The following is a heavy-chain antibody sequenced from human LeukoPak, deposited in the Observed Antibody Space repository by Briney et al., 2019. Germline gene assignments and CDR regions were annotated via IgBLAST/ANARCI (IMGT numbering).Heavy chain of an antibody. D-gene: IGHD3-22*01. Sequence: ASVKVSCKASGYTFTSYDINWVRQATGQGLEWMGWMNPNSGNTGYAQKFQGRVTITRNTSISTAYMELSSLRSGDTAVYYCARAQRGYYDSRGYYYPGAFDIWGQGTMVTVS. CDR2: MNPNSGNT. J-gene: IGHJ3*02. V-gene: IGHV1-8*03. CDR3: ARAQRGYYDSRGYYYPGAFDI. CDR1: GYTFTSYD.